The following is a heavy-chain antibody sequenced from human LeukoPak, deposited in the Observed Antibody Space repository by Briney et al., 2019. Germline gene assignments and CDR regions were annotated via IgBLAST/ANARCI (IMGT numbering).Heavy chain of an antibody. Sequence: PGRSLRLSCAASGFTFSSYGMYWVRQAPGKGLEWVAVISYDGSNKYHADSVKGRFTISRDNSKNTLYLQMNSLRLEDTAVYYCARDKYGYNTPIDYWGQGTLVTVSS. V-gene: IGHV3-30*19. CDR2: ISYDGSNK. CDR3: ARDKYGYNTPIDY. D-gene: IGHD5-24*01. CDR1: GFTFSSYG. J-gene: IGHJ4*02.